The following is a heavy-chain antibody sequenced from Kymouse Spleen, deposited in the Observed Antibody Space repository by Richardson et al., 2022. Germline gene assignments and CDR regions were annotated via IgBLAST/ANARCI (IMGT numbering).Heavy chain of an antibody. CDR2: ISSSSSYI. Sequence: EVQLVESGGGLVKPGGSLRLSCAASGFTFSSYSMNWVRQAPGKGLEWVSSISSSSSYIYYADSVKGRFTISRDNAKNSLYLQMNSLRAEDTAVYYCARDRPIAVAPGGYFQHWGQGTLVTVSS. J-gene: IGHJ1*01. V-gene: IGHV3-21*03. CDR3: ARDRPIAVAPGGYFQH. D-gene: IGHD6-19*01. CDR1: GFTFSSYS.